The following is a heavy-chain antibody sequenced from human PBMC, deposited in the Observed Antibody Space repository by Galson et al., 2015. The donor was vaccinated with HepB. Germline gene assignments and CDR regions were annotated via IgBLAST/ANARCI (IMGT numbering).Heavy chain of an antibody. CDR3: AREITAVRGVTSYGMDV. D-gene: IGHD3-10*01. V-gene: IGHV1-2*06. CDR2: INPNTGGT. CDR1: GYTFSGYY. Sequence: SVKVSCKAFGYTFSGYYMHWVRQAPGQGLEWMGRINPNTGGTNYAQKVQGRVTMTRDTSIRTAYMELSRLRSDDTAVYYCAREITAVRGVTSYGMDVWGQGTTVIVSS. J-gene: IGHJ6*02.